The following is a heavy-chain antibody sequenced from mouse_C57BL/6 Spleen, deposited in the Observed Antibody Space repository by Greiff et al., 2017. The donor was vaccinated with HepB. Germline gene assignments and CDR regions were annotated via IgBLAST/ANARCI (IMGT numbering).Heavy chain of an antibody. CDR1: GYTFTDYC. V-gene: IGHV1-19*01. CDR3: ARSPDGSYAMDY. Sequence: EVQLVESGPVLVKPGASVKMSCKASGYTFTDYCMNWVKQSHGKSLEWIGVINPYNGGTSYNQKFKGKATLTVDKSSSTAYMELNSLTSEDSAVYYCARSPDGSYAMDYWGQGTSVTVSS. D-gene: IGHD2-3*01. CDR2: INPYNGGT. J-gene: IGHJ4*01.